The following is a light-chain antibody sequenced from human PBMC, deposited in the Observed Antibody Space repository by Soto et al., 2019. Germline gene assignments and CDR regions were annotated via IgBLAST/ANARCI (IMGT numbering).Light chain of an antibody. V-gene: IGKV1-9*01. CDR3: QQDNNYLPLT. J-gene: IGKJ4*01. CDR1: QGISSY. CDR2: DAS. Sequence: DIQLTQSPSFLSASVGDRVTITCRASQGISSYLAWYQQKPGKAPKLLIYDASTLQSGVPSRFSGSGSGTEFTLTISSLQPEDFATYSWQQDNNYLPLTFGGGTKVAIK.